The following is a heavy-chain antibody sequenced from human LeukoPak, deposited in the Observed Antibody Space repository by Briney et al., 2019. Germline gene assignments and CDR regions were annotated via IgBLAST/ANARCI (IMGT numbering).Heavy chain of an antibody. Sequence: NPGGSLRLSFAASGFTFSSYSMNWVRQAPGKGLEWVGRIYYSGNTYYNPSLKSRVTISVDTSKNQFSLKLSSVTAADTAVYYCARLVYDYVWGSYQNYTDVWGKGTTVTVSS. CDR1: GFTFSSYS. CDR3: ARLVYDYVWGSYQNYTDV. V-gene: IGHV4-39*07. CDR2: IYYSGNT. J-gene: IGHJ6*03. D-gene: IGHD3-16*02.